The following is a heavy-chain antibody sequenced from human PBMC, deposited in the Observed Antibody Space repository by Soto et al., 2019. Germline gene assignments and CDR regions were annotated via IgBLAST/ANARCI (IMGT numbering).Heavy chain of an antibody. CDR2: ASYDGSET. CDR3: VRDSGWPILNFDS. J-gene: IGHJ4*02. D-gene: IGHD3-10*01. Sequence: GGSLRLSCAASGFDFRSYGIHWVRQAPGRGLEWVAAASYDGSETYYADSAKGRFTVSKEISKNTAFLQMNALRHEDTAVYFCVRDSGWPILNFDSWGQGTLVTVSS. V-gene: IGHV3-30*03. CDR1: GFDFRSYG.